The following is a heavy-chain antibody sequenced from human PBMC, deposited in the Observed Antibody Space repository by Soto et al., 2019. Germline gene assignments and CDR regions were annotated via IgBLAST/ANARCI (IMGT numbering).Heavy chain of an antibody. Sequence: GGSLRLSCAASGFTFSSYSMNWVRQAPGKGLEWVSYISSSSSTIYYADSVKGRFTISRDNAKNSLYLQMNSLRAEDTAVYYCARKTLPGIAVAGPDYWGQGTLVTVSS. J-gene: IGHJ4*02. CDR1: GFTFSSYS. V-gene: IGHV3-48*01. CDR2: ISSSSSTI. CDR3: ARKTLPGIAVAGPDY. D-gene: IGHD6-19*01.